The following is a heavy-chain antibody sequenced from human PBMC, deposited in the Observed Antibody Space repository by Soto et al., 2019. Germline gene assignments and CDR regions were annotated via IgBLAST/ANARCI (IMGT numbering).Heavy chain of an antibody. Sequence: QVQLVESGGCVVQPGRSLRLSCAASGFTFSSYAMHWVRQAPGKGLEWVAVISYDGSNKYYADSVKGRFTISRDNSKNTLYLQMNSLRAEDTAVYYCAREAAAGTYYYYGMDVWGQGTTVTVSS. V-gene: IGHV3-30-3*01. CDR3: AREAAAGTYYYYGMDV. D-gene: IGHD6-13*01. J-gene: IGHJ6*02. CDR1: GFTFSSYA. CDR2: ISYDGSNK.